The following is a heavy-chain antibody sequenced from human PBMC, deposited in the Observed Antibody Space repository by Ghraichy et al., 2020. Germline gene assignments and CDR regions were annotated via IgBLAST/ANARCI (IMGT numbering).Heavy chain of an antibody. CDR1: GFIFRNYA. J-gene: IGHJ4*02. V-gene: IGHV3-23*01. D-gene: IGHD2-15*01. CDR3: ARDPGYCSGGRCYLEQFDC. Sequence: GGSLRLSCAASGFIFRNYAMNWVRQAPGKGLEWVSGISESGANTYYADSVKGRFTISRDNAKNSLYLQMNSLRAEDTAVYYCARDPGYCSGGRCYLEQFDCWGQGTLVTVSS. CDR2: ISESGANT.